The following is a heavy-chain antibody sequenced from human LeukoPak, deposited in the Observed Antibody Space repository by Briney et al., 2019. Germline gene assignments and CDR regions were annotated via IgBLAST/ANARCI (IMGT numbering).Heavy chain of an antibody. Sequence: RRSRSLSCAASGFTFSSYVMGWVRQIPGQGLEWVSVISGGGHSTNHADSAKGRCTISRDNSKNTVYLQMNSLRAEDTAVYYCAKKVAGRNAFDYWGQGTLVTVSS. CDR3: AKKVAGRNAFDY. CDR1: GFTFSSYV. D-gene: IGHD6-19*01. J-gene: IGHJ4*02. V-gene: IGHV3-23*01. CDR2: ISGGGHST.